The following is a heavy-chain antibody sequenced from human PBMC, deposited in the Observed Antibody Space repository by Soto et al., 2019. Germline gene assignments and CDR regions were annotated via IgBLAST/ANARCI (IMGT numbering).Heavy chain of an antibody. CDR1: GGTFSSYA. Sequence: SVKVSCKASGGTFSSYAISWVRQAPGQGLEWMGGIIPIFGTANYAQKFQGRVTITADESTSTAYMELSSLRSEDTAVYYCARTKSRRFYYYGSGSYWYYYYGMDVWGQ. D-gene: IGHD3-10*01. V-gene: IGHV1-69*13. CDR3: ARTKSRRFYYYGSGSYWYYYYGMDV. J-gene: IGHJ6*02. CDR2: IIPIFGTA.